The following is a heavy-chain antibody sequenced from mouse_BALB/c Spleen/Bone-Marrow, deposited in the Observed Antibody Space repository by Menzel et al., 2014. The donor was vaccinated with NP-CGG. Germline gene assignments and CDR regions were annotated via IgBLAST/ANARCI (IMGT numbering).Heavy chain of an antibody. V-gene: IGHV2-6-2*01. Sequence: VQGVESGPDLVAPSQSLSLTCTVSGFSLTSYGLHWVRQPPGKGLEWLGVIWSDGSTTYNSAPKSRLSISKDNSKRQVLLKMNSLQTDDTAMYYCARSGTDYAMDYWGQGTSVTVSS. J-gene: IGHJ4*01. CDR3: ARSGTDYAMDY. D-gene: IGHD4-1*01. CDR2: IWSDGST. CDR1: GFSLTSYG.